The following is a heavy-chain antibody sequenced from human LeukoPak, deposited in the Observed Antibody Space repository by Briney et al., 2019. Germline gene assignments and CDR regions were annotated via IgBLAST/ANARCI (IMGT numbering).Heavy chain of an antibody. D-gene: IGHD6-25*01. J-gene: IGHJ4*02. CDR1: GDSLYSYY. CDR2: IFYSGSS. Sequence: PSETLSLTCTVSGDSLYSYYWTWIRQPPGEGLQWIGYIFYSGSSNYNASLRSRVAISVDTSKNQFSLKLTSVTAADTAVYYCAGRAARFFDYWGQGILVTVSS. V-gene: IGHV4-59*01. CDR3: AGRAARFFDY.